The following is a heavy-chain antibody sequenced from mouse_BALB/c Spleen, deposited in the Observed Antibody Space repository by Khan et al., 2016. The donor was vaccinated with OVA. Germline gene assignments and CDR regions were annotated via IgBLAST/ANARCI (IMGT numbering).Heavy chain of an antibody. CDR2: ISYSGNT. J-gene: IGHJ2*02. V-gene: IGHV3-2*02. Sequence: EVKLLESGPGLVKPSQSLSITCTVTGYSITSYYAWNWIRQFPGNKLEWMGFISYSGNTKYNPSLKSRISINRDTSRNQFFLQLNSVTIENTATYDGARMNGGDFDYWGQGTSLTVSS. CDR1: GYSITSYYA. CDR3: ARMNGGDFDY.